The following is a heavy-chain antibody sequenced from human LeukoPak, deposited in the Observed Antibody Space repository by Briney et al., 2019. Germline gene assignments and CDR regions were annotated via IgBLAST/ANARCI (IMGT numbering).Heavy chain of an antibody. CDR2: ISSSSSTI. Sequence: GGSLRLSCAASGFTFSSYGMHWVRQAPGKGLEWVSYISSSSSTIYYADSVKGRFTISRDNAKNSLYLQMNSLRAEDTAVYYRASRPTPRYCSSTSCYTVDYWGQGTLVTVSS. CDR3: ASRPTPRYCSSTSCYTVDY. D-gene: IGHD2-2*02. V-gene: IGHV3-48*01. CDR1: GFTFSSYG. J-gene: IGHJ4*02.